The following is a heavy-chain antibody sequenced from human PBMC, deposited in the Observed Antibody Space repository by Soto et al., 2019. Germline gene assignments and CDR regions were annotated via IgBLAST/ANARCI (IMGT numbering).Heavy chain of an antibody. Sequence: PSETLSLTSAVSGASMNSSDWWNWVRQHPGRGLEWIGEIYHGGNIYYNPSLKSRVTMSLDQSKNQLSLMLTSVTAADTAVYYCARDHLHSSSWSFDFWGQGSLVTVSA. CDR1: GASMNSSDW. CDR3: ARDHLHSSSWSFDF. D-gene: IGHD6-13*01. V-gene: IGHV4-4*02. J-gene: IGHJ4*02. CDR2: IYHGGNI.